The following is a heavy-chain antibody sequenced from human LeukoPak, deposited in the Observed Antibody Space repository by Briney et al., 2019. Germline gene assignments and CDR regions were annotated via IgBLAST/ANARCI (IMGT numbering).Heavy chain of an antibody. D-gene: IGHD3-22*01. CDR2: ISGSGGST. V-gene: IGHV3-23*01. Sequence: GGSLRLSCAASGFTFSSYAMSWVRQAPGKGLEWVPAISGSGGSTYYADSVKGRFTISRDNSKNTLYLQMNSLRAEDTAVYYCANSYDSSGYYWDPFDYWGQGTLVTVSS. J-gene: IGHJ4*02. CDR1: GFTFSSYA. CDR3: ANSYDSSGYYWDPFDY.